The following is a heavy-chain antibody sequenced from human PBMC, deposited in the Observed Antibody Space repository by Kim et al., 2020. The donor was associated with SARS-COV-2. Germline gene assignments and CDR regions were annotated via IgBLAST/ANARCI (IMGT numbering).Heavy chain of an antibody. V-gene: IGHV3-33*06. CDR1: GFTFSSYG. Sequence: GGSLRLSCAASGFTFSSYGMHWVRQAPGKGLEWVAVIWYDGSNKYYADSVKGRFTISRDNSKNTLYLQMNSLRAEDTAVYYCAKDRVADHPRYYFDYWGQGTLVTVSS. CDR2: IWYDGSNK. J-gene: IGHJ4*02. D-gene: IGHD6-6*01. CDR3: AKDRVADHPRYYFDY.